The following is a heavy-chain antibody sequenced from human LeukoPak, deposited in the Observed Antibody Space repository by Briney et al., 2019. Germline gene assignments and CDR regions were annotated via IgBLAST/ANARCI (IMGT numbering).Heavy chain of an antibody. D-gene: IGHD6-13*01. Sequence: PGGSLRLSCAASGFTVSNNYMRWVRQAPGKGLEWVSLIYSGGATFYADAVKGRFTISRDGSKNTLYFQMNSLRAEDTAVYYCARDPPAVAINTYAWGQGTLVTVSS. CDR3: ARDPPAVAINTYA. J-gene: IGHJ5*02. CDR1: GFTVSNNY. V-gene: IGHV3-66*01. CDR2: IYSGGAT.